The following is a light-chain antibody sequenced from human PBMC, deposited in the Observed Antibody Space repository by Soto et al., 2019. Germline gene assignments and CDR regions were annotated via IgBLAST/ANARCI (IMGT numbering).Light chain of an antibody. Sequence: QAMVTQEPSLTVSPGGTVTLTCGSSTGAVTSGHYPYWFQQKPGQAPRTLIYDTSNKHSWTPARFSGSLLGGKAALTLSGAQPEDEAEYYCLLSYSGAARVFGGGTKVTVL. V-gene: IGLV7-46*01. CDR1: TGAVTSGHY. J-gene: IGLJ2*01. CDR2: DTS. CDR3: LLSYSGAARV.